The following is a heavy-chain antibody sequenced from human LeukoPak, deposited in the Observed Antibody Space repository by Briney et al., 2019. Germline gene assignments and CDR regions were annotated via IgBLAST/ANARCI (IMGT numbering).Heavy chain of an antibody. CDR1: GYIFTDYA. J-gene: IGHJ6*03. V-gene: IGHV1-3*01. CDR2: MNAGNGNT. Sequence: ASVKVSCKASGYIFTDYAIHWLRQAPGQRPEGMGWMNAGNGNTKYSQKFQGRITLIRDTSAATAYMELSSLRHDDLAVYYCARGRGISGSNRDFYYYYYMDVWGKGTTVTVSS. D-gene: IGHD2-15*01. CDR3: ARGRGISGSNRDFYYYYYMDV.